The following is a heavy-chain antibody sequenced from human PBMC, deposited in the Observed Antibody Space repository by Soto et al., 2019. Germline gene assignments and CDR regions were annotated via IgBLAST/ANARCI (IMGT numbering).Heavy chain of an antibody. V-gene: IGHV1-69*13. CDR3: ARAAKEAAAFSRYYGMDV. CDR1: GGTFSSYA. D-gene: IGHD6-13*01. J-gene: IGHJ6*02. Sequence: SVKVSCKASGGTFSSYAISWVRQAPGQGLEWMGGIIPIFGTANYAQKFQGRVTITADESTSTAYMELSSLRSEDTAVYYCARAAKEAAAFSRYYGMDVWGQGTTVTAP. CDR2: IIPIFGTA.